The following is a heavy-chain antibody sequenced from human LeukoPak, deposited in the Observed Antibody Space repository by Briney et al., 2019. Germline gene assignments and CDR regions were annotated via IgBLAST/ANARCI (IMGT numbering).Heavy chain of an antibody. J-gene: IGHJ6*03. D-gene: IGHD3-16*01. CDR1: GGTFSSYS. CDR2: IIPIFGTP. Sequence: ASVKVSCKASGGTFSSYSISWVRQAPGQGLEWMGGIIPIFGTPNYAQKFQGRVTITADKSTSTAYMELSSLRSEDTAVYYCARGGRVTGPSYYYYMDVWGKGTTVTVSS. V-gene: IGHV1-69*06. CDR3: ARGGRVTGPSYYYYMDV.